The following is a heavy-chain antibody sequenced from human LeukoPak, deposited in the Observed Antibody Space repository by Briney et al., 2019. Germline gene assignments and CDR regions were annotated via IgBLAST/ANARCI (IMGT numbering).Heavy chain of an antibody. D-gene: IGHD2-2*02. CDR2: ISGTGSST. CDR3: AKASVAIPQYCNS. J-gene: IGHJ5*02. CDR1: GFTFGNYA. V-gene: IGHV3-23*01. Sequence: GGSLRLSCEASGFTFGNYAMNWVRQAPGKGLEWVSTISGTGSSTYYADSAKGRFTISRDNSKDTLFLQLNSLTAADTAMYFCAKASVAIPQYCNSWGQGTLVTVSS.